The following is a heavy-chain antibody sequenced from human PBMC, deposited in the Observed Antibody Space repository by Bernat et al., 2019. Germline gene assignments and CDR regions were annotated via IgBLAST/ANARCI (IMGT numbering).Heavy chain of an antibody. CDR3: TTKYTATVNTPTFDY. CDR1: GFTFSNAW. Sequence: ASGFTFSNAWMNWVRQAPGKGLEWVGRIKSKSDDGTTDYAAPVKGRFTISRDDSKNTLYLQMNSLKTEDTAVYYCTTKYTATVNTPTFDYWGQGTLVTVSS. J-gene: IGHJ4*02. D-gene: IGHD4-11*01. CDR2: IKSKSDDGTT. V-gene: IGHV3-15*07.